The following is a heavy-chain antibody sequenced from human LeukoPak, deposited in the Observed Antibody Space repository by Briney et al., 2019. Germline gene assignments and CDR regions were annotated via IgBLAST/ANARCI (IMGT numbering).Heavy chain of an antibody. J-gene: IGHJ6*03. D-gene: IGHD6-19*01. CDR2: TYYRSKWFT. Sequence: SQILSLTCAISGDSISTNSAAWNWIRQSPSRGLESQGRTYYRSKWFTDYALFVKSRLTITPDTSKNQFSLMLRSVTPEDTAVYYCARDGSSGWYDGDYYYYYYIDVWGEGTTVTVSS. V-gene: IGHV6-1*01. CDR3: ARDGSSGWYDGDYYYYYYIDV. CDR1: GDSISTNSAA.